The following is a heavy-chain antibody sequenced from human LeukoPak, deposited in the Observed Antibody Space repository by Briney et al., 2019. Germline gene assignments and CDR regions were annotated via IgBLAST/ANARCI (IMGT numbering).Heavy chain of an antibody. J-gene: IGHJ4*02. V-gene: IGHV3-23*01. D-gene: IGHD4-23*01. CDR1: GFTFSAYA. Sequence: GGSLRLSCEASGFTFSAYAMTWVRQTPGKGLEWVSTISGSGGSTYLADSVKGRFTISRDNSKNTLYLQMNSLRGEDTAVYYCSKDVVTAAIWGQGTLVTVSS. CDR3: SKDVVTAAI. CDR2: ISGSGGST.